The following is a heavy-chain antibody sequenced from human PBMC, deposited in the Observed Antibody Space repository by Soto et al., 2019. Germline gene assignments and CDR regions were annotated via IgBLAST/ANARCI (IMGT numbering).Heavy chain of an antibody. D-gene: IGHD4-17*01. V-gene: IGHV4-31*03. J-gene: IGHJ4*01. CDR2: IYDTGTS. Sequence: SETLSLTCTVSGGSFNSGAYYWSWLRQHPAKGLEWIASIYDTGTSAYTPSLRSRLSMSIDTSKSQFSLTLTSVTAADTAVYYCARVVHSGDCEDFWGQGTLVTVSS. CDR1: GGSFNSGAYY. CDR3: ARVVHSGDCEDF.